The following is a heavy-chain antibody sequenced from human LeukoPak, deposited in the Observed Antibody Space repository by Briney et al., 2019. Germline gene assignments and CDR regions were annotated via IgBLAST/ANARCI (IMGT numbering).Heavy chain of an antibody. V-gene: IGHV4-39*01. CDR3: ARQVSDYFYYYIDV. CDR1: GGSISSSGYY. CDR2: IYYSGST. J-gene: IGHJ6*03. Sequence: PSETLSLTCSVSGGSISSSGYYWNWIRQPPGKGLEWVGSIYYSGSTYYNSSLKSRVIISEDTSKNRFSLMLTSVTAADTAVYYCARQVSDYFYYYIDVWGEGTTVIVSS.